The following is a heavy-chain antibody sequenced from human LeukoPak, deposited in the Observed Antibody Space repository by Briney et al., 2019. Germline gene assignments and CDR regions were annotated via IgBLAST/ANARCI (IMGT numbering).Heavy chain of an antibody. J-gene: IGHJ6*03. CDR3: ARGPPSTYYDILTGYYTDYYYYYYMDV. CDR1: GGSISSYY. D-gene: IGHD3-9*01. Sequence: SETLSLTCTVSGGSISSYYWSWIRQPPGKGLEWIGYIYYSGSTNYNPSLKSRVTISVDTSKNQFSLKLSSVTAADTAVYYCARGPPSTYYDILTGYYTDYYYYYYMDVWGKGTTVTISS. V-gene: IGHV4-59*01. CDR2: IYYSGST.